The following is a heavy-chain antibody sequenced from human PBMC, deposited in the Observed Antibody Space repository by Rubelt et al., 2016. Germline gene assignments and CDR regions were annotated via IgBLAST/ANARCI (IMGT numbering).Heavy chain of an antibody. V-gene: IGHV3-30*02. CDR3: ARAGYVASSSSVSFVDY. Sequence: FSDYGMHWVRQAPGKGLEWVAFIRYDGTNKYYEDSVKGRFTISRDNPKNTLYLQMNSLRAEDMAVYYCARAGYVASSSSVSFVDYWGQGTLVTVSS. J-gene: IGHJ4*02. D-gene: IGHD6-6*01. CDR1: FSDYG. CDR2: IRYDGTNK.